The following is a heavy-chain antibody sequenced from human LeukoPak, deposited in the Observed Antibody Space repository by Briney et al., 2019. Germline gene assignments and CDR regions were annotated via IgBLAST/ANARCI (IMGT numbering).Heavy chain of an antibody. V-gene: IGHV4-30-2*01. J-gene: IGHJ4*02. CDR3: ARADTAMVTRYFDY. CDR2: IYHSGST. D-gene: IGHD5-18*01. CDR1: GGSISSGGYY. Sequence: SETLSLTCTVSGGSISSGGYYWSWIRQPPGKGLEWIGYIYHSGSTYYNPSLKSRVTISVDTSKNQFSLKLSSVTAADTAVYYCARADTAMVTRYFDYWGQGTLVTVSS.